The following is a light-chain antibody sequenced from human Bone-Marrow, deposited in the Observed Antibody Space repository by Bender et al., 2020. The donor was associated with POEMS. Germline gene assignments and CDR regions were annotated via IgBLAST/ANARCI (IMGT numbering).Light chain of an antibody. CDR1: SSNIGTNP. CDR2: INN. Sequence: QSVLTQPPSASGTPGQRVTISCSGSSSNIGTNPVNWYQQLPGTAPKLLIYINNQRPSGVPDRFSGSKSGTSASLAITGLQAEDEADYYCQSHDRSLGGFYLFGTGTRVTVL. J-gene: IGLJ1*01. V-gene: IGLV1-44*01. CDR3: QSHDRSLGGFYL.